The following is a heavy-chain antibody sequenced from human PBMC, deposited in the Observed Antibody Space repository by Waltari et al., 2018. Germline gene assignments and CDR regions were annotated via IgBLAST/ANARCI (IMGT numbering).Heavy chain of an antibody. D-gene: IGHD5-12*01. CDR3: ARDRNSGYDYDYYYGMDV. V-gene: IGHV1-18*01. J-gene: IGHJ6*02. Sequence: QVQLVQSGAEVKKPGASVKVSCKASGYTFTSYGISWVRQAPGQGLEWMGWISAYNGNTNYAQKLQGRVTMTTDTSTSTAYMELRSLGSDDSAVYYCARDRNSGYDYDYYYGMDVWGQGTTVTVS. CDR1: GYTFTSYG. CDR2: ISAYNGNT.